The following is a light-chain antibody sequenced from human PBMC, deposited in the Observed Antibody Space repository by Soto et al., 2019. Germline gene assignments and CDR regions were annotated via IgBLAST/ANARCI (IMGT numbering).Light chain of an antibody. V-gene: IGKV3-20*01. CDR3: QQYGSDPMFT. J-gene: IGKJ2*01. CDR2: GVS. CDR1: LSLSSF. Sequence: DIVLTQSPGTLYLSPGERATLSCRASLSLSSFLAWYQQKPGQAPRLLIYGVSRRATGIPDRFSGSVAGTDFTLTIASLEPEDGAVYYCQQYGSDPMFTFGQGTKVEI.